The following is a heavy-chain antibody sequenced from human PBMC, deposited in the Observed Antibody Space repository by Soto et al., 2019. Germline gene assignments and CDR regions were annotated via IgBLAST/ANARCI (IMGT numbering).Heavy chain of an antibody. D-gene: IGHD1-7*01. CDR2: ISAYNGNT. J-gene: IGHJ6*02. CDR3: ARDAAELGYYYYGMDV. Sequence: QVQLVQSGAEVKKPGASVKVSCKASGYTFTSYGISWVRQAPGQGLERMGWISAYNGNTNYAQKLHGRVTRTTDTSTSTADMELRSLRSDDTAVYYCARDAAELGYYYYGMDVWGQGTTVTVSS. CDR1: GYTFTSYG. V-gene: IGHV1-18*01.